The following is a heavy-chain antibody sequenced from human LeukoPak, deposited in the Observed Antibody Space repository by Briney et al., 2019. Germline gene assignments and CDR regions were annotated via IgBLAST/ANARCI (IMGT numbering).Heavy chain of an antibody. CDR1: GFTVSSNY. CDR3: ARDSSYYYYYMDV. J-gene: IGHJ6*03. Sequence: GGSLRLSCAASGFTVSSNYMSWVRQAPGKGLEWVSLIYSTGSTYYADSVRGRFTISRDNSKNTLYLQMNSLRAEDTAVYYSARDSSYYYYYMDVWGKGTTVIVSS. CDR2: IYSTGST. V-gene: IGHV3-53*01.